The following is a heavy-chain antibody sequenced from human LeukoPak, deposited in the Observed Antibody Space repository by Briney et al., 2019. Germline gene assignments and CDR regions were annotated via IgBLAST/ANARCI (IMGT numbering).Heavy chain of an antibody. D-gene: IGHD6-13*01. CDR2: IYYSGST. Sequence: PSETLSLTCTVSGGSISSGGYYWSWIRQHPGKGLEWIGYIYYSGSTYYNPSLKSRVTISVDTSKNQFSLKLTSVTSADTAVYYCARDGPAYTSRWYGYYYGLDVWGQGTTVTVSS. CDR3: ARDGPAYTSRWYGYYYGLDV. J-gene: IGHJ6*02. V-gene: IGHV4-31*03. CDR1: GGSISSGGYY.